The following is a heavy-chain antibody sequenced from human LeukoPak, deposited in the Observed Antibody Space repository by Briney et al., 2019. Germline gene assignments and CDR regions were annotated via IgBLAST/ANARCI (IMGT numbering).Heavy chain of an antibody. D-gene: IGHD6-25*01. Sequence: GGSLRLSCAASGFTFSSYSMNWVRQAPGKGLEWVSSISSSSSYIYYADSVKGRFTISRDNAKNSLYLQMNSLRAENTAVYYCARVPSGGIDYWGQGTLVTVSS. CDR2: ISSSSSYI. J-gene: IGHJ4*02. CDR3: ARVPSGGIDY. V-gene: IGHV3-21*01. CDR1: GFTFSSYS.